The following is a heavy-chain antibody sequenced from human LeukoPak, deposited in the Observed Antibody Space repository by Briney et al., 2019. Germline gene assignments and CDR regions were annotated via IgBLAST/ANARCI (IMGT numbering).Heavy chain of an antibody. D-gene: IGHD1/OR15-1a*01. CDR3: ARVAREHFLEYYFDQ. Sequence: SETLSLTCTVSGGSISSGGYFWSWIRQPAGKGLEWIGRIYISGGTNYNPSLKSRVTMSVDTSKNQFSLKLSSVTAADTAVYYCARVAREHFLEYYFDQWGQGTLVTVSS. J-gene: IGHJ4*02. V-gene: IGHV4-61*02. CDR2: IYISGGT. CDR1: GGSISSGGYF.